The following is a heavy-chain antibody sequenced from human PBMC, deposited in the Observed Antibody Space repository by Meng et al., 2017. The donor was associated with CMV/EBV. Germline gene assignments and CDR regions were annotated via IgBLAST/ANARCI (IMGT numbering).Heavy chain of an antibody. CDR2: IYYSGST. J-gene: IGHJ6*02. Sequence: GSLRLSCTVSGGSISSYYWSWIRQPPGKGLEWIGYIYYSGSTNYNPSLKSRVTISVDTSKNQFSLKLSSVTAADTAVYYCARDADYYGMDVWGQGTTVTVSS. CDR3: ARDADYYGMDV. V-gene: IGHV4-59*01. CDR1: GGSISSYY.